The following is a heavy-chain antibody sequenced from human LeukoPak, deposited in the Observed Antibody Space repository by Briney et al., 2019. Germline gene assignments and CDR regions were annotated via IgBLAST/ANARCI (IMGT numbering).Heavy chain of an antibody. CDR3: ARGHYDFWSGYYMETYHNWFDP. D-gene: IGHD3-3*01. V-gene: IGHV4-61*02. CDR2: IYTSGST. J-gene: IGHJ5*02. CDR1: GGSISSGSYY. Sequence: KTSETLSLACTVSGGSISSGSYYWSWIRQPAGKGLERIGRIYTSGSTNYNPSLKSRVTISVDTSKNQFSLKLSSVTAADTAVYYCARGHYDFWSGYYMETYHNWFDPWGQGTLVTVSS.